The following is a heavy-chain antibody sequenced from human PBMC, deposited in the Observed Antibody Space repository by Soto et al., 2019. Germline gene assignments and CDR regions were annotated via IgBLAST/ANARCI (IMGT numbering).Heavy chain of an antibody. CDR1: GASISGFY. V-gene: IGHV4-4*07. CDR3: VRDGTKTLRDWFDP. J-gene: IGHJ5*02. Sequence: SETLSLTCTVSGASISGFYWSWIRRSAGKGLEWIGRIYATGTTDYNPSLKSRVMMSVDTSKKQFSLKLRSVTAADTAVYYCVRDGTKTLRDWFDPWGQGISVTVSS. D-gene: IGHD1-1*01. CDR2: IYATGTT.